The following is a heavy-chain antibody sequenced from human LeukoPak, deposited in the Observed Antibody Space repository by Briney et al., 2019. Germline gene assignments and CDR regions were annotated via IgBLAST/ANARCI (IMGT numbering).Heavy chain of an antibody. V-gene: IGHV3-7*03. CDR2: IKEDGSEK. CDR1: GFTFTNHW. D-gene: IGHD3-3*02. Sequence: GGSLRLSCAASGFTFTNHWMSWVRQAPGRGLEWVANIKEDGSEKYYVDSVKGRFTVSRDNVKNSLFLQMNSLRADDTAVYYCAKSGSSVFWSWGQGTLVTVSS. J-gene: IGHJ5*02. CDR3: AKSGSSVFWS.